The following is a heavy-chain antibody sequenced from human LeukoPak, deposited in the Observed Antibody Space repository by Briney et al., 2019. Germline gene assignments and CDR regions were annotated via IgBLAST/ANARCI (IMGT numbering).Heavy chain of an antibody. Sequence: SETLSLTCAVYGGSFSGYYWSWIRQPPGKGLEWIGEINHSGSTNYNPSLKSRVTTSVDTSKNQFSLKLSSVTAADTAVYYCARGPDYDSSGYYFDLDYWGQGTLVTVSS. CDR2: INHSGST. CDR1: GGSFSGYY. J-gene: IGHJ4*02. CDR3: ARGPDYDSSGYYFDLDY. D-gene: IGHD3-22*01. V-gene: IGHV4-34*01.